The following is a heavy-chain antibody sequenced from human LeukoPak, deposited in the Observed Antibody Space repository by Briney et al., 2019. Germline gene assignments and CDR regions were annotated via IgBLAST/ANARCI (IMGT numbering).Heavy chain of an antibody. Sequence: GGSLRLSCAASGFTFSSYAMPWVRQAPGNGLQWVAGITGSGLNTYYADSVKGRFIISRDNSKTTLYLQMNSLRVEDTAVYYCTRGLRIPSNWGQGILVTVSS. J-gene: IGHJ4*02. CDR2: ITGSGLNT. CDR1: GFTFSSYA. D-gene: IGHD2-21*01. CDR3: TRGLRIPSN. V-gene: IGHV3-23*01.